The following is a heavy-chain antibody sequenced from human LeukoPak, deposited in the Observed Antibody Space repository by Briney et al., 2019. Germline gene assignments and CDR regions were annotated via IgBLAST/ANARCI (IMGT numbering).Heavy chain of an antibody. CDR1: GFTFSHYG. V-gene: IGHV3-23*01. D-gene: IGHD6-19*01. Sequence: GRSLRLSCAASGFTFSHYGMHWVRQAPGKGLEWVSVITVIGGSTYNADSVKGRFTSSRDNSKNTLYLEMNSLRAEDTAVYYCAKGGWLEYWGQGTLVTVSS. CDR2: ITVIGGST. CDR3: AKGGWLEY. J-gene: IGHJ4*02.